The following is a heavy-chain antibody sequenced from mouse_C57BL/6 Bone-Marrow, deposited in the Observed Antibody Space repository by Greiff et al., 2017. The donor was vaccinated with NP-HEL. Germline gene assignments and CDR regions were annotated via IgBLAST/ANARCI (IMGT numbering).Heavy chain of an antibody. CDR2: ISDGGSYT. J-gene: IGHJ1*03. D-gene: IGHD2-4*01. CDR1: GFTFSSYA. V-gene: IGHV5-4*01. Sequence: EVKLMESGGGLVKPGGSLKLSCAASGFTFSSYAMSWVRQTPEKRLEWVATISDGGSYTYYPDNVKGRFTISRDNAKNNLYLQMSHLKSEDTAMYYCAREDYDYDEGYFDVWGTGTTVTVSS. CDR3: AREDYDYDEGYFDV.